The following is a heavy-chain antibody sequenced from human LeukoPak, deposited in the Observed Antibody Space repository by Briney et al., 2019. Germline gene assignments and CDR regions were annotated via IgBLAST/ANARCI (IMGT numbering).Heavy chain of an antibody. Sequence: SETLSLTCTVSGASTAGYYWSWIRQPPGKGLEWIGYFRNPNYNPSLKSRVTISGDTSKNRFSLKLNSVTAADTAVYYCATYRGGGGGVGYWGPGTLVIVSS. D-gene: IGHD3-16*01. J-gene: IGHJ4*02. CDR3: ATYRGGGGGVGY. V-gene: IGHV4-59*01. CDR1: GASTAGYY. CDR2: FRNP.